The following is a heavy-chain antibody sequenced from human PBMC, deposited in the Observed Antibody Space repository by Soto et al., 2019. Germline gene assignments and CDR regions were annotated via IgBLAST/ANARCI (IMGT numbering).Heavy chain of an antibody. D-gene: IGHD2-21*01. V-gene: IGHV3-7*01. Sequence: VGSLRLSCAASGFAFSRFWMNWVRQAPGRGLEWVASIKQDGTEKYYMDYVKSRFTISRDNAKNSLYLRINSLRAGDSAVYYCASASPDSSYFDLWGRGTLVTVSS. CDR1: GFAFSRFW. J-gene: IGHJ2*01. CDR2: IKQDGTEK. CDR3: ASASPDSSYFDL.